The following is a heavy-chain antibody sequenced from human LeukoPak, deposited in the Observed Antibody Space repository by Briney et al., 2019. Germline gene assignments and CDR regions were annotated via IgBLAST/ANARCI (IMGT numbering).Heavy chain of an antibody. V-gene: IGHV5-51*01. CDR2: IYPGGSET. CDR1: GYSFSTYW. J-gene: IGHJ4*02. CDR3: ARASRDGYNQNFDH. Sequence: HGESLKISCKGLGYSFSTYWNAWVRQRPGKGLEWMGIIYPGGSETRYDPSLQGQVTISADTSTSTAYLQWSSLRASDTAMYYCARASRDGYNQNFDHWGQGTQVTVSS. D-gene: IGHD5-24*01.